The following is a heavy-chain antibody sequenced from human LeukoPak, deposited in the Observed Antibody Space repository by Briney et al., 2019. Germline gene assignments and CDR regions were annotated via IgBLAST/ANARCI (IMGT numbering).Heavy chain of an antibody. V-gene: IGHV3-23*01. D-gene: IGHD3-10*01. CDR2: ISGSGGST. J-gene: IGHJ5*02. CDR1: GFTFSSYA. CDR3: AKDGSEVLLWFGELSNWFDP. Sequence: GGSLRLSCAASGFTFSSYAMGWVRQAPGKGLEGVSAISGSGGSTYYADSVKGRFTISRDNSKNTLYLQMNSLRAEDTAVYYCAKDGSEVLLWFGELSNWFDPWGQGTLVTVSS.